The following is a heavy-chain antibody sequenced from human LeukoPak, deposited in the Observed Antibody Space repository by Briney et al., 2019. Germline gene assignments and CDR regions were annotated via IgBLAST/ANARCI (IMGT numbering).Heavy chain of an antibody. Sequence: GASVKVSCKASGYTFNSHPTHWVRQAPGQRLEWMGWINADNGNTRYSQKLQGRVTITRDTSANTAYMELSGLRSDDTAVYYCAREAGTNWIFGEYFPFWGQGTLVTVSA. D-gene: IGHD1-1*01. CDR2: INADNGNT. CDR1: GYTFNSHP. J-gene: IGHJ1*01. CDR3: AREAGTNWIFGEYFPF. V-gene: IGHV1-3*01.